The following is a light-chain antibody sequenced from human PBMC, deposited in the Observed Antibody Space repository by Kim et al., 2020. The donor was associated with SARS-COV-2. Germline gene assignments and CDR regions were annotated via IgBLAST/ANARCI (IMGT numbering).Light chain of an antibody. CDR1: QSVTSN. V-gene: IGKV3-15*01. CDR2: AAS. J-gene: IGKJ2*01. Sequence: SVSPGERATLSCRASQSVTSNVAWYQQKPGQAPRLLIYAASPRATGIPARFSGSGSGTEFTLTITSLKSEDFAVYYCQQYHNWPYTFGQGTKLEIK. CDR3: QQYHNWPYT.